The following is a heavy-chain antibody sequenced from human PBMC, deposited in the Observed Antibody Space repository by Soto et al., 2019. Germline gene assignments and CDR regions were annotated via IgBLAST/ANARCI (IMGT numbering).Heavy chain of an antibody. CDR2: ISYDGSNK. CDR3: AKDYDSSGYYQYYYGMDV. J-gene: IGHJ6*02. Sequence: GGSLRLSCAASGFTFISYGIHCFRHSPFKWLEWVAVISYDGSNKYYADSVKGRFTISRDNSKNTLYLQMNSLRAEDTAVYYCAKDYDSSGYYQYYYGMDVWGQGTTVTVSS. CDR1: GFTFISYG. V-gene: IGHV3-30*18. D-gene: IGHD3-22*01.